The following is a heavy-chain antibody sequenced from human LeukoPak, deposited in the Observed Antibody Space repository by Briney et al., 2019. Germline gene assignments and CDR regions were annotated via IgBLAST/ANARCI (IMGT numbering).Heavy chain of an antibody. Sequence: PGGSLRLSCAASGFTVSSNYMSWVRQAPGKGLEWVSVIYSGGSTYYADSVKGRFTIPRDNSKNTLYLQMNSLRAEDTAIYYCAKQDTSMDYFDYWGRGTLVSVSS. D-gene: IGHD5-18*01. CDR2: IYSGGST. J-gene: IGHJ4*02. V-gene: IGHV3-66*04. CDR3: AKQDTSMDYFDY. CDR1: GFTVSSNY.